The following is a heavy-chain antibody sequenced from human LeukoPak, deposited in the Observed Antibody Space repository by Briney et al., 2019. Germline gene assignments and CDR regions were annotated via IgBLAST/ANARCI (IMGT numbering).Heavy chain of an antibody. CDR3: ARDRGYYDSSGYYRGVEDY. D-gene: IGHD3-22*01. CDR1: GFTFSSCA. V-gene: IGHV3-23*01. CDR2: ISGSGTRT. J-gene: IGHJ4*02. Sequence: GGSLRLSCAASGFTFSSCAMSWVRQAPGKGLEWVSGISGSGTRTYNADSAKGRFTISRDNAKNSLYLQMNSLRAEDTAVYYCARDRGYYDSSGYYRGVEDYWGQGTLVTVSS.